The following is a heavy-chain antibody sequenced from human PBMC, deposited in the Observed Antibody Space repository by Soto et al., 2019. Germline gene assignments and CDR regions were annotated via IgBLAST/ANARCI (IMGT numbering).Heavy chain of an antibody. CDR3: AKGRGYCMSTSCYVGSDY. Sequence: EVQLLESGGGLVQPGGSLRLSCAASGFTFSSYAMSWVRQAPGKGLEWVSAISGSGGSTYYADSVKSRFTISRDNSKNTLYLQMNSLRAEDTAVYYCAKGRGYCMSTSCYVGSDYWGQGTLVTVSS. V-gene: IGHV3-23*01. J-gene: IGHJ4*02. D-gene: IGHD2-2*01. CDR1: GFTFSSYA. CDR2: ISGSGGST.